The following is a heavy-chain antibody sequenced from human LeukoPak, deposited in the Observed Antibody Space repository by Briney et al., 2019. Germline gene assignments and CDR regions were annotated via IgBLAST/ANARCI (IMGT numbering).Heavy chain of an antibody. D-gene: IGHD2-2*01. CDR3: AREEFIVVVPAAMPRWFDP. V-gene: IGHV4-4*07. J-gene: IGHJ5*02. CDR1: DGSINTYF. CDR2: IYTSGST. Sequence: PSETLSLTCSVSDGSINTYFWSWIRQPAGKGLEWIGRIYTSGSTNYNPSLKSRVTISVDKSKNQFSLKLSSVTAADTAVYYCAREEFIVVVPAAMPRWFDPWGQGTLVTVSS.